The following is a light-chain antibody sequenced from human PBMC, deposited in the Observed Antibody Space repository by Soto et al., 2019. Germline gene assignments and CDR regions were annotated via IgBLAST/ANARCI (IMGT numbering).Light chain of an antibody. CDR2: LEGSGNY. Sequence: QPVLTQSSSASASLGSSVKLTCTLSSGHSTYIIVWHQQQPGKAPRYLMKLEGSGNYNRGSGVPDRFSVSSSGADRYLTISNLQFEDEADYYCETWDTNTRVFGGGTKLTVL. V-gene: IGLV4-60*02. CDR1: SGHSTYI. CDR3: ETWDTNTRV. J-gene: IGLJ3*02.